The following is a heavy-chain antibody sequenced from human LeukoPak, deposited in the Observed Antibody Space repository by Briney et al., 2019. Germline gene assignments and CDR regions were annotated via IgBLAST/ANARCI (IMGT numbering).Heavy chain of an antibody. D-gene: IGHD1-26*01. CDR1: GFTFSDYA. V-gene: IGHV3-64*01. CDR3: ARARYSESYCDY. Sequence: PGGSLRLSCAASGFTFSDYAMHWVRQAPGKGLEFVSAISSNGGSTYYANSIKARFSISRDNSENTLYLQMRSLRAEDMGVYYCARARYSESYCDYWGQGTLVTVSS. J-gene: IGHJ4*02. CDR2: ISSNGGST.